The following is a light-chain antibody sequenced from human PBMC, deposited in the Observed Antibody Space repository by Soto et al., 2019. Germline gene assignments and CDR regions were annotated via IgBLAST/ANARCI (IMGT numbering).Light chain of an antibody. CDR2: GAS. J-gene: IGKJ1*01. CDR1: QNIGSS. CDR3: QQYNNWPPRT. Sequence: EIVMTQSPATLSLSPWDSVTLSCRSSQNIGSSLAWYQQKSGQAPRILIYGASTRATGVRPRFSGRGSGTEFTLTISNLQSEDSAVYYCQQYNNWPPRTFGPGTKVDIK. V-gene: IGKV3-15*01.